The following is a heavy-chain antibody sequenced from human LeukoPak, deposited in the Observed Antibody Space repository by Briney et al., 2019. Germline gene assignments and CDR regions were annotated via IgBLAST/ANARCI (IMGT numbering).Heavy chain of an antibody. J-gene: IGHJ4*02. V-gene: IGHV1-8*02. D-gene: IGHD3-10*01. CDR2: MNPNSGNT. Sequence: ASVKVSCKASGGTFSSYAISWVRQATGQGLEWMGWMNPNSGNTGYAQKFQGRVTMTRNTSISTAYMELSSLRSEDTAVYYCARGPNYGPYYWGQGTLVTVSS. CDR1: GGTFSSYA. CDR3: ARGPNYGPYY.